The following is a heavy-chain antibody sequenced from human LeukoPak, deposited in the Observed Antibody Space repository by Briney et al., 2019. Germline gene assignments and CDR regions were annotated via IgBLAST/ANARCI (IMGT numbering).Heavy chain of an antibody. CDR1: GGSLSPYF. Sequence: SETQSLTCNVSGGSLSPYFWSWIRQPPGKGLEWIGYIFSSGSTNYNPSLKSRVTISVDTSKNQFSLKLSSVTAADTAVYYCARRQIYFDYWGQGTLVTVSS. CDR3: ARRQIYFDY. V-gene: IGHV4-4*09. CDR2: IFSSGST. J-gene: IGHJ4*02.